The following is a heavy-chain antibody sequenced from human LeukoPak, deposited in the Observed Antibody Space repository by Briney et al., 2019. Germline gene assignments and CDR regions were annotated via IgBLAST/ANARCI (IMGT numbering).Heavy chain of an antibody. CDR3: TREYSSGWPFDF. CDR1: GFTFSDSA. Sequence: GGSLRLSCAASGFTFSDSAIHWVRQATGKGLEWVGRIRSKADTYATTYGASLKGRFTISRNDSRNRAYLQMSSLRTEDTAVYYCTREYSSGWPFDFWGQGTLVTVSS. J-gene: IGHJ4*02. V-gene: IGHV3-73*01. D-gene: IGHD6-19*01. CDR2: IRSKADTYAT.